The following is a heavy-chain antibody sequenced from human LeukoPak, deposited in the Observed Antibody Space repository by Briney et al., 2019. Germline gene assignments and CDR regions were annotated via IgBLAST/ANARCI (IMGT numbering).Heavy chain of an antibody. CDR3: VSFNPLWFGTGDAFDI. CDR1: GFTFSNYW. J-gene: IGHJ3*02. V-gene: IGHV3-7*01. Sequence: GGSLRLSCVGSGFTFSNYWMSWVRQAPGKGLEWVANIKYVGSEKYYVDSVEGRFTISRDNAKRALFLQMNSLRVDDTAVYYCVSFNPLWFGTGDAFDIWGQGTMVTVSS. D-gene: IGHD3-10*01. CDR2: IKYVGSEK.